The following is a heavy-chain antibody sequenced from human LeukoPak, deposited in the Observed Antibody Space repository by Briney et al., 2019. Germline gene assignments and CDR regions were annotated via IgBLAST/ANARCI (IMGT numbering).Heavy chain of an antibody. J-gene: IGHJ4*02. D-gene: IGHD3-22*01. CDR1: GITLSNYG. V-gene: IGHV3-23*01. CDR2: ISDSGGSI. CDR3: AKRGVVIRVILVGFHKEAYYFDS. Sequence: GGSLRLSCAVSGITLSNYGMSWVRQAPGKGLEWVAGISDSGGSINYADSVKGRFTISRDNPKNTLYLQMNSLRAEDTAVYFCAKRGVVIRVILVGFHKEAYYFDSWGQGALVTVSS.